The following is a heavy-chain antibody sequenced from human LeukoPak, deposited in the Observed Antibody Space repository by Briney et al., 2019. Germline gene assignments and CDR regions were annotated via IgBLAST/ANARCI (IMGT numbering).Heavy chain of an antibody. D-gene: IGHD2-15*01. CDR2: IYPGDSDT. CDR1: GYTFTDYW. Sequence: GESLKISCKTSGYTFTDYWIGWVRQMPGRGLEWMGIIYPGDSDTKYSPSFQGQVTISADKSISTAYLQWSSLKASDTAMYYCARMGQYCSGGSCYSVFDYWGQGTLVTVSS. J-gene: IGHJ4*02. CDR3: ARMGQYCSGGSCYSVFDY. V-gene: IGHV5-51*06.